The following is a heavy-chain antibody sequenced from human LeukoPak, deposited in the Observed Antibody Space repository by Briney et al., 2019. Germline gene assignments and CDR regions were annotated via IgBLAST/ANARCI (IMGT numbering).Heavy chain of an antibody. CDR1: GFTFSSYW. CDR3: ARDPYYYDSSGYSP. Sequence: GGSLRLSCEASGFTFSSYWMSWVRQAPGKGLEWVANLKQDGSEKYYVDSVKGRFTISRDNAKNSLYLQMKSLRAEDTAVYYCARDPYYYDSSGYSPWGQGTLVTVSS. J-gene: IGHJ4*02. V-gene: IGHV3-7*03. D-gene: IGHD3-22*01. CDR2: LKQDGSEK.